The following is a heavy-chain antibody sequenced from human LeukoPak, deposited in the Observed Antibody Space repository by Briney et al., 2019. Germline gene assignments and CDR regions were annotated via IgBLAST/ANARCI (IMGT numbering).Heavy chain of an antibody. CDR1: GFTFSSYA. D-gene: IGHD3-3*01. CDR3: AKDLQTYYDFWSGPNWFDP. V-gene: IGHV3-23*01. Sequence: RTGGSLRLSCAASGFTFSSYAMSWVRQAPGKGLEWVSAISGSGGSTYYADSVKGRFTISRDNSKNTLYLQMNSLRAEDTAVYYCAKDLQTYYDFWSGPNWFDPWGQGTLVTVSS. CDR2: ISGSGGST. J-gene: IGHJ5*02.